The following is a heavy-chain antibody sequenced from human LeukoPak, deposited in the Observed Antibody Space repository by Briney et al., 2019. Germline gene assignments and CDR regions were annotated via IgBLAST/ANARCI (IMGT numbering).Heavy chain of an antibody. CDR3: AKGGCSSTSCYDFDY. Sequence: SETLSLTCTVSGGSISSYYWSWIRQPPGKGLEWIGYIYYSGSTNYNPSLKSRVTISVDTSKNQFSLKLSSATAADTAVYYCAKGGCSSTSCYDFDYWGQGTLVTVSS. D-gene: IGHD2-2*01. V-gene: IGHV4-59*01. CDR2: IYYSGST. CDR1: GGSISSYY. J-gene: IGHJ4*02.